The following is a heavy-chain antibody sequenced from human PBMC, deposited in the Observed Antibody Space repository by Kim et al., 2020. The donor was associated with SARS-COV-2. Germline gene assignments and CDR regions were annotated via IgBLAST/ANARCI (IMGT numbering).Heavy chain of an antibody. Sequence: SETLSLTCTVSGGSISSGGYYWSWIRQHPGKGLEWIGYIYYSGSTYYNPSLKSRVTISVDTSKNQFSLKLSSVTAADTAVYYCARDHMVRGVINYYYGMDVWGQGTTVTVSS. CDR2: IYYSGST. D-gene: IGHD3-10*01. CDR3: ARDHMVRGVINYYYGMDV. J-gene: IGHJ6*02. V-gene: IGHV4-31*03. CDR1: GGSISSGGYY.